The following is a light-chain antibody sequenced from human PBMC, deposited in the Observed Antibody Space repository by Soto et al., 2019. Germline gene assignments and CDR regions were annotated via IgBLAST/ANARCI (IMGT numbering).Light chain of an antibody. CDR2: EVS. CDR1: SSDVGGYNY. V-gene: IGLV2-14*01. Sequence: QSALTQPASVSGSPGQSITISCTGTSSDVGGYNYVSWYQQHPGKAPKLMIYEVSNRPSGVSNRFSGSKSGNTASLTISGLQADDEAAYYCSSYTGSSSLVVFGGGTKLTVL. J-gene: IGLJ2*01. CDR3: SSYTGSSSLVV.